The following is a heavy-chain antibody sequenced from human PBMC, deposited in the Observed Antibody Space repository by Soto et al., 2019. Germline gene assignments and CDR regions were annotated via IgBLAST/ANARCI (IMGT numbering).Heavy chain of an antibody. Sequence: EVQLLESGGGVVQPGGSLRLSCAASGFTFSSQTMSWVRQAPGKGLEWVSVISSSGSTSYTDSVEGRFTISKDSSKNTLYLQLNSLRVEDTAVYYCAKGARDVDSWCQGNLVTVSS. V-gene: IGHV3-23*01. J-gene: IGHJ4*02. CDR1: GFTFSSQT. D-gene: IGHD5-12*01. CDR2: ISSSGST. CDR3: AKGARDVDS.